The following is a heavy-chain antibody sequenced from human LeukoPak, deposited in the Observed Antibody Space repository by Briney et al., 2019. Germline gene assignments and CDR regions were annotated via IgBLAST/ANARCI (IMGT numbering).Heavy chain of an antibody. D-gene: IGHD5-24*01. J-gene: IGHJ4*02. CDR3: VGTGEIPLDY. CDR2: IHDSGST. CDR1: GGSIRSRHYY. Sequence: SETLSLTCTVSGGSIRSRHYYWSWVRQSPGKGLEWIGSIHDSGSTSFNPSLERRASASVDTSKNQFSLTLTSVTAADTAGYYFVGTGEIPLDYWGPGTQVTVSS. V-gene: IGHV4-39*07.